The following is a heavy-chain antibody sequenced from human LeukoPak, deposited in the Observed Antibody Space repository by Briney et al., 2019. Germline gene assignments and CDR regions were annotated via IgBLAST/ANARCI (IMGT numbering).Heavy chain of an antibody. CDR1: GFTFSSYS. CDR2: ISGNSGTI. V-gene: IGHV3-48*04. CDR3: ARYSCSGANCYFDY. Sequence: GGSLRLSCAASGFTFSSYSMNWVRQAPGRGLEWVSYISGNSGTIYYADSVKGRFTISRDTAKNSLSLQMNSLRAEDTAVYYCARYSCSGANCYFDYWGQGALVTVSS. D-gene: IGHD2-15*01. J-gene: IGHJ4*03.